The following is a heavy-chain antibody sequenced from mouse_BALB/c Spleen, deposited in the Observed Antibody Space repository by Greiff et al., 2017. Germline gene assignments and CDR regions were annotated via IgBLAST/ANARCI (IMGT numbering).Heavy chain of an antibody. CDR1: GFTFTDYY. CDR2: IRNKANGYTT. V-gene: IGHV7-3*02. J-gene: IGHJ2*01. Sequence: EVQVVESGGGLVQPGGSLRLSCATSGFTFTDYYMSWVRQPPGKALEWLGFIRNKANGYTTEYSASVKGRFTISRDNSQSILYLQMNTLRAEDSATYYCARVPIYYYGSSALYFDYWGQGTTLTVSS. D-gene: IGHD1-1*01. CDR3: ARVPIYYYGSSALYFDY.